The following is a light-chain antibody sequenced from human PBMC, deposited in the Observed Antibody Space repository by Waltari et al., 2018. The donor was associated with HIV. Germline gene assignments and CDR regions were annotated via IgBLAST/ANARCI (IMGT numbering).Light chain of an antibody. CDR2: NNN. CDR1: SSNLGRSS. J-gene: IGLJ2*01. CDR3: VAWDDTRSGPV. Sequence: QSVLTQPPSESGTPGQRVTISCSGSSSNLGRSSVNWYQQLPGPARKGLIVNNNQRPAGVPDRFSGSKSGVSASLAISGLQSDDETDYYCVAWDDTRSGPVFGGGTKLTVL. V-gene: IGLV1-44*01.